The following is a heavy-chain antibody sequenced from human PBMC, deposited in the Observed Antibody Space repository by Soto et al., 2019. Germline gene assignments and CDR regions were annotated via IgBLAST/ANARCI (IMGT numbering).Heavy chain of an antibody. Sequence: EVQLLESGGGLVQPGGSLRLSCAASGFTFSSYAMSWVRQAPGKGLEWVSAIRGSGGSTYYADSVKGRFTISRGNSQNTLYLQMNSLRAEDTAVYYCAKDRGSSWYESVDYWGQGTLVTVSS. V-gene: IGHV3-23*01. D-gene: IGHD6-13*01. CDR3: AKDRGSSWYESVDY. CDR1: GFTFSSYA. CDR2: IRGSGGST. J-gene: IGHJ4*02.